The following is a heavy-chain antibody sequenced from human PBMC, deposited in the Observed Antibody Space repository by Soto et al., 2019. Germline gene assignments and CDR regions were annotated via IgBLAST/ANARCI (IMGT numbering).Heavy chain of an antibody. CDR2: ISGSGGSI. V-gene: IGHV3-23*01. CDR1: GFTFSSYA. Sequence: GGSLRLSCAASGFTFSSYAMSWVRQAPGKGLEWVSAISGSGGSIYYADSVKGRFTISRDNSKNTLYLQMNSLRAEDTAVYYCAKVRCSSTSCYEDGMDVWGQGTTVTVSS. J-gene: IGHJ6*02. CDR3: AKVRCSSTSCYEDGMDV. D-gene: IGHD2-2*01.